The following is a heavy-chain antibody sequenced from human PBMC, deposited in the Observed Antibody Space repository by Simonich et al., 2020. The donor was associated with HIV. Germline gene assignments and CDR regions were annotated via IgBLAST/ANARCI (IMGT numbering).Heavy chain of an antibody. CDR3: ARRHPTTVTTPYFDY. CDR1: GGSFSGYY. CDR2: INHSGRP. Sequence: QVQLQQWGAGLLKPSETLSLTCAVYGGSFSGYYWSWIRQPPGKGLGWSGEINHSGRPNYNPSLKSRVTISVDTSKNQFSLKLSSVTAADTAVYYCARRHPTTVTTPYFDYWGQGTLVTVSS. D-gene: IGHD4-17*01. J-gene: IGHJ4*02. V-gene: IGHV4-34*01.